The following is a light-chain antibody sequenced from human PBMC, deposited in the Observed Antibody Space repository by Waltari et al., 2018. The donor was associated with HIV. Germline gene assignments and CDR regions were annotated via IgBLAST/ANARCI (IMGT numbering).Light chain of an antibody. CDR3: QQFDNLPLT. V-gene: IGKV1-33*01. CDR1: QDISNY. J-gene: IGKJ4*01. CDR2: DAS. Sequence: DIQMTQSPSSLSASVGDRVTITCQARQDISNYLNWYQQKPGKAPKLLIHDASKLEIGVPLRFRGSGSGTDFTFTISSLQPEDVATYYCQQFDNLPLTFGGGTRVEIK.